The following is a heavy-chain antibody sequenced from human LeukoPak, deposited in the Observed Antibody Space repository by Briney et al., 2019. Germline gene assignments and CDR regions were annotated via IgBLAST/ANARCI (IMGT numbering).Heavy chain of an antibody. V-gene: IGHV4-59*01. J-gene: IGHJ4*02. CDR1: GGSISSYY. CDR3: ARSKLVRYYYDSSGYYRFDY. Sequence: SETLSLTCNVSGGSISSYYWSWIRQPPGKGLEWIGYIYYSGSTNYNPSLKSRVTISVDTSKNQFSLKLSSVTAADTAVYYCARSKLVRYYYDSSGYYRFDYWGQGTLVTVSS. CDR2: IYYSGST. D-gene: IGHD3-22*01.